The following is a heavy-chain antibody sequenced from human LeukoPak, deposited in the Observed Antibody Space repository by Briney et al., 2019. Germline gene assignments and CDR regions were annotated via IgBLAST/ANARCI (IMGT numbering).Heavy chain of an antibody. CDR1: GFTFSSCG. Sequence: PGGSLRLSCAASGFTFSSCGMHWVRQAPGKGLEWVAVIWNDGSYKYYADSVKGRFTISRDNSKNTLYLEMNSLRAEDTAVYYCAREAEQQLVRSWFDPWGQGTLVTVSS. V-gene: IGHV3-33*01. CDR2: IWNDGSYK. J-gene: IGHJ5*02. D-gene: IGHD6-13*01. CDR3: AREAEQQLVRSWFDP.